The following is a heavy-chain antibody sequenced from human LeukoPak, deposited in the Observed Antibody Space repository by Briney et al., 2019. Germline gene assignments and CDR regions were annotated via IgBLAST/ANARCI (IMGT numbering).Heavy chain of an antibody. D-gene: IGHD3-16*01. CDR3: ARDRGTHDYERFDY. Sequence: SRDNSKNTLYLQMNSLRAEDTAVYYCARDRGTHDYERFDYWGQGTLVTVSS. V-gene: IGHV3-30*07. J-gene: IGHJ4*02.